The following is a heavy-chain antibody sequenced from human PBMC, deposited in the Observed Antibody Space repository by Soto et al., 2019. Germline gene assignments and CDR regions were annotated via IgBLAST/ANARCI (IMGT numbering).Heavy chain of an antibody. CDR1: GGSISSYY. V-gene: IGHV4-59*01. CDR3: ARDCSSTSCYGGFDY. Sequence: PSETLSLTCTVSGGSISSYYWSWIRQPPGKGLEWIGYIYYSGSTNYNPSLKSRVTISVDTSKNQFSLKLSSVTAADTAVYYCARDCSSTSCYGGFDYWGQGTQVTVSS. CDR2: IYYSGST. D-gene: IGHD2-2*01. J-gene: IGHJ4*02.